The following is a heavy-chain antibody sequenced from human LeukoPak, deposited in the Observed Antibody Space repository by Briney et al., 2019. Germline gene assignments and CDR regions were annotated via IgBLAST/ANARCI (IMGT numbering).Heavy chain of an antibody. J-gene: IGHJ4*02. CDR3: AKPSDYADYIPFDS. CDR2: IYYDGSNN. D-gene: IGHD4-17*01. Sequence: PGRSLRLSCAASGFTFRNYGMHWFRQAPGKGLEWVALIYYDGSNNYYADSVKGRFTISRDNTKNTVYLQMNSLRVEDTAVYYCAKPSDYADYIPFDSWGQGTLVTVSS. CDR1: GFTFRNYG. V-gene: IGHV3-33*06.